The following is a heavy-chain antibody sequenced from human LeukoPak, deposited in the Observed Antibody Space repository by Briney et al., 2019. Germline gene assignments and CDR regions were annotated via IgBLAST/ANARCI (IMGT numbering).Heavy chain of an antibody. CDR3: ARDRAQQWLVKGEFDY. CDR1: GGSISSSSYY. Sequence: SETLSLTCTVSGGSISSSSYYWGWIRQPPGKGLEWIGSIYYSGSTYYNPSLKSRVTISVDTSKNQFSLKLSSVTAADTAVYYCARDRAQQWLVKGEFDYWGQGTLVTVSS. V-gene: IGHV4-39*07. J-gene: IGHJ4*02. D-gene: IGHD6-19*01. CDR2: IYYSGST.